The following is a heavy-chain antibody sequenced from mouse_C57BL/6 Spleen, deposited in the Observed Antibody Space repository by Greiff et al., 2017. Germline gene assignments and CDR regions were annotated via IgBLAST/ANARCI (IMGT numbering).Heavy chain of an antibody. J-gene: IGHJ2*01. Sequence: QVQLQQPGAELVKPGASVKLSCKASGYTFTSYWMHWVKQRPGQGLEWIGMIPPNSGSTNYNEKFKNKATLTVDKSSSTAYMQLSSLTSEDSAVYYCARWAIATVVAHFDYWGHGTTLPVSS. CDR1: GYTFTSYW. D-gene: IGHD1-1*01. CDR2: IPPNSGST. CDR3: ARWAIATVVAHFDY. V-gene: IGHV1-64*01.